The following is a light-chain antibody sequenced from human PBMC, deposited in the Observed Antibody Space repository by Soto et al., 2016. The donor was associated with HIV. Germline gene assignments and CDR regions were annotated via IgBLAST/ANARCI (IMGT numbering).Light chain of an antibody. CDR1: SLRSYY. Sequence: SSELTQDPAVSVALGQTVRITCQGDSLRSYYASWYQQKPGQAPVLVIYGTNNRPSGIPDRFSGSSSGNTASLTITGAQAEDEADYYCNSRDSSGNNVVFGGGTKLTVL. V-gene: IGLV3-19*01. J-gene: IGLJ2*01. CDR3: NSRDSSGNNVV. CDR2: GTN.